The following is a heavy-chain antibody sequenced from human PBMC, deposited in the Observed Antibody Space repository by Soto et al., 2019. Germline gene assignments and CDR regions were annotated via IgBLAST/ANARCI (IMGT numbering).Heavy chain of an antibody. CDR1: GYTFTSYG. V-gene: IGHV1-18*01. CDR2: ISAYNGNT. J-gene: IGHJ6*02. D-gene: IGHD3-22*01. Sequence: ASVKVSCKASGYTFTSYGISWVRQAPGQGLEWMGWISAYNGNTYYAQKLQGRVTMTTDTSTSTAYMELRSLRSDDTAVDYCARDVSPYYYDSSGYYYYGMDVWGQGTTVTVSS. CDR3: ARDVSPYYYDSSGYYYYGMDV.